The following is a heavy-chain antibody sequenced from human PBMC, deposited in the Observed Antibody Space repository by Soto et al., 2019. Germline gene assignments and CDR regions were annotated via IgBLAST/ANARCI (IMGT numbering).Heavy chain of an antibody. D-gene: IGHD3-3*01. CDR2: ISWNSGSV. J-gene: IGHJ3*02. Sequence: EVLLVESGGGLVQPGRSLRLSCAGSGFTFGDYAMHWVRQAPGKGLEWVSGISWNSGSVDYADSVKGRFTISRDNAKNFLHLQINSLRFEDTAMYFCVKDGLLSIFGRMYDGVNIWGQGTMVTVSS. CDR1: GFTFGDYA. V-gene: IGHV3-9*01. CDR3: VKDGLLSIFGRMYDGVNI.